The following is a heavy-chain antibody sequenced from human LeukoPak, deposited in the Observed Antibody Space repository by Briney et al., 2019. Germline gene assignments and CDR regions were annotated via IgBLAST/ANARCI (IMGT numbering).Heavy chain of an antibody. CDR3: ARRGQWLVYY. V-gene: IGHV4-39*01. CDR1: GGSISSSSYY. D-gene: IGHD6-19*01. Sequence: SQTLPLTCTVSGGSISSSSYYWGWIRQPPGKGLEWIGSIYYSGSTYYNPSLKSRVTISVDTSKNQFSLKLSSVTAADTAVYYCARRGQWLVYYWGQGTLVTVSS. J-gene: IGHJ4*02. CDR2: IYYSGST.